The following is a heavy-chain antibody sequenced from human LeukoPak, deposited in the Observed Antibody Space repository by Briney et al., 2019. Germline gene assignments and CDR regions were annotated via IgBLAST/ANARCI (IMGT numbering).Heavy chain of an antibody. J-gene: IGHJ4*02. D-gene: IGHD2-8*01. Sequence: SETLSLTCGLSGGSITSTNWRSGVRQPPGQGLEWIGEVSLSELTNYHPSLSSPVIMALDTAKNHLSLHLTSVTAADTAVYYCSRENGAFSPFGYWGQGYLVTVLS. CDR1: GGSITSTNW. CDR3: SRENGAFSPFGY. CDR2: VSLSELT. V-gene: IGHV4-4*02.